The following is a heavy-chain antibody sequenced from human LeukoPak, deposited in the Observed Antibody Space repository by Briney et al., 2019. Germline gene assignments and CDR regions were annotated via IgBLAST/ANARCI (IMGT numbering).Heavy chain of an antibody. V-gene: IGHV3-23*01. CDR2: ISGSTGNT. CDR1: GFTFSDYA. Sequence: GGSLRLSCVASGFTFSDYAMTWVRQAPGKGLEWVSTISGSTGNTYYADSVKGRFTISRDNSKNTLYLQMNSLRAEDTAVYYCAKDFVAGTSGGQGTLVTVSS. D-gene: IGHD6-19*01. CDR3: AKDFVAGTS. J-gene: IGHJ4*02.